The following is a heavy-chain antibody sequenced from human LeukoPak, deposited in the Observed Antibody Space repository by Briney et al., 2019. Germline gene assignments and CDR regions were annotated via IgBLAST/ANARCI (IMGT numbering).Heavy chain of an antibody. CDR1: GFTFTTSA. V-gene: IGHV1-58*01. CDR3: ANNYDSSNYHSFDY. D-gene: IGHD3-22*01. J-gene: IGHJ4*02. CDR2: IVVGSGNT. Sequence: SVKVSCKASGFTFTTSAVQWVRQARGQRLEWIGWIVVGSGNTNYAQKSQERVTITRDMSTSTAYMELSSLRSEDTAVYYCANNYDSSNYHSFDYWGQGTLVTVSS.